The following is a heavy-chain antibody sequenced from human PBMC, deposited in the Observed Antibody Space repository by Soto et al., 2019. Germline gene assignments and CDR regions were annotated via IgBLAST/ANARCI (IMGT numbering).Heavy chain of an antibody. D-gene: IGHD3-22*01. V-gene: IGHV1-18*01. J-gene: IGHJ4*02. CDR3: ARDLGHYYDSSGYFRFSY. Sequence: ASVKVSCKASGYTFTSYGISWVLQAPGQGLEWMGWISAYNGNTNYAQKLQGRVTMTTDTSTSTAYMELRSLRSDDTAVYYCARDLGHYYDSSGYFRFSYWGQGTLVTVSS. CDR1: GYTFTSYG. CDR2: ISAYNGNT.